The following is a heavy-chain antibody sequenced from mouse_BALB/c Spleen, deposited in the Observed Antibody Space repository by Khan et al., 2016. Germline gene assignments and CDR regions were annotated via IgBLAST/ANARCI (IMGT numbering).Heavy chain of an antibody. D-gene: IGHD1-2*01. CDR3: STTTPMDY. CDR1: GHSITSDYA. V-gene: IGHV3-2*02. Sequence: VQLQESGPGLVKPSQSLSLTCTVTGHSITSDYAWNWIRQFPGNKLEWMGYITYSGSPSYNPSLKSRISITRDTSKNQFFLQLNSVTTEDRATYYCSTTTPMDYWGQGTSVTVSS. J-gene: IGHJ4*01. CDR2: ITYSGSP.